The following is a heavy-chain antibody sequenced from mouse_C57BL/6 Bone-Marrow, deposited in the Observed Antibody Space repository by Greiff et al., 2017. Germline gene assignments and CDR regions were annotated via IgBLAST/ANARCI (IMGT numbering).Heavy chain of an antibody. V-gene: IGHV1-62-2*01. D-gene: IGHD2-4*01. CDR2: FYPGSGSI. Sequence: QVQLQQSGAELVKPGASVKLSCKASGYIFTEYTIHWVKQRSGHGLEWIGWFYPGSGSIKYNERFKDKATLTADKSSNTVYMELSRLTSEDSAVYFCARHERYYDYEGYFDYWGQGTTLTVSS. J-gene: IGHJ2*01. CDR1: GYIFTEYT. CDR3: ARHERYYDYEGYFDY.